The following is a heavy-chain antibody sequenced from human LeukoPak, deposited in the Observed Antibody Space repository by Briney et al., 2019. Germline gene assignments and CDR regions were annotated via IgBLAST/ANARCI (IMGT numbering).Heavy chain of an antibody. J-gene: IGHJ4*02. CDR3: ARDPSSSWPFDY. CDR2: INPNRGGT. D-gene: IGHD6-13*01. Sequence: ASVKVSCKASGYTFTGYYMHWVRQAPGQGLEWMGRINPNRGGTNYAQKFQGRVTMTRDTSNSTAYMELSRLRSDDTAVYYCARDPSSSWPFDYWGQGTLVTVSS. V-gene: IGHV1-2*06. CDR1: GYTFTGYY.